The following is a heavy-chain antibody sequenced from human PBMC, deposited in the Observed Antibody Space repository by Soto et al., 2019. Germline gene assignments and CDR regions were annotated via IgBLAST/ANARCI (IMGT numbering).Heavy chain of an antibody. Sequence: QVQLQQWGAGLLKPSETLSLNCAVTGGSLSGYYWSWIRQAPGKGLRWIGEVKDGGHTNYSPSLRGRVTISSDPSNNLFSLRLNFVTAANTGVCCCERGQEGVVATHCDQRSLVAVSS. V-gene: IGHV4-34*01. CDR2: VKDGGHT. CDR1: GGSLSGYY. CDR3: ERGQEGVVATH. J-gene: IGHJ4*02. D-gene: IGHD5-12*01.